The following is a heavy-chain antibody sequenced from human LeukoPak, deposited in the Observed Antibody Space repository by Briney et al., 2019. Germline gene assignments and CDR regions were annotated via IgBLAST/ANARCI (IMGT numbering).Heavy chain of an antibody. V-gene: IGHV3-11*04. J-gene: IGHJ4*02. D-gene: IGHD1-20*01. CDR1: GFTFSDYY. CDR2: ISSSGSTI. CDR3: ARRRYNWNAIDY. Sequence: RPGGSLRLSCAASGFTFSDYYMSWIRQAPGKGLEWVSYISSSGSTIYYADSVKGRFTISRDNAKNSLYLQMNSLRAEDTAVYFCARRRYNWNAIDYWGQGTLVTVSS.